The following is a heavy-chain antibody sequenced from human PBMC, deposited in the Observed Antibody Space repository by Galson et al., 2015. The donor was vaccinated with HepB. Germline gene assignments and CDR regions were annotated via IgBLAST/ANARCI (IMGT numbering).Heavy chain of an antibody. D-gene: IGHD3-22*01. CDR1: GFTFSSYS. CDR3: ARDYYDSSGLLDY. CDR2: ISSSSSYI. Sequence: SLRLSCAASGFTFSSYSMNWVRQAPGKGLEWVSSISSSSSYIYYADSVKGRFTISRDNAKNTLYLQMNSLRAEDTAVYYCARDYYDSSGLLDYWGQGTLVTVSS. J-gene: IGHJ4*02. V-gene: IGHV3-21*01.